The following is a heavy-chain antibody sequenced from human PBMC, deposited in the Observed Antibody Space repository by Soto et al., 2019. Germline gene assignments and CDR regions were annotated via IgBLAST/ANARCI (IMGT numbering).Heavy chain of an antibody. D-gene: IGHD4-17*01. J-gene: IGHJ5*02. Sequence: PGESLKISCKGSGYSFTNYWIAWVRQMPGKGLEYMGIIYPSDSDTRYSPSFQGQVTISADKSISTAYLQWSSLKASDTAIYYCARHGFYGDYSSNWFDPWGHGTLVTVSS. CDR3: ARHGFYGDYSSNWFDP. CDR1: GYSFTNYW. V-gene: IGHV5-51*01. CDR2: IYPSDSDT.